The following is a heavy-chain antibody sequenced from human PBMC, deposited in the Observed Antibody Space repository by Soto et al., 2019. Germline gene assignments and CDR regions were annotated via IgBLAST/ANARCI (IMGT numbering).Heavy chain of an antibody. CDR2: IYYSGTT. D-gene: IGHD2-15*01. CDR1: VGSISAHTHY. Sequence: RSLTCTVSVGSISAHTHYWIWIRQSPGGVLEWIASIYYSGTTYYNQSLQNRLTISADRSKNQVSLLLTSVTAADTAVYYFERRKVVITTDSKYLYLTMDVWGPGITVTVSS. J-gene: IGHJ6*01. V-gene: IGHV4-39*01. CDR3: ERRKVVITTDSKYLYLTMDV.